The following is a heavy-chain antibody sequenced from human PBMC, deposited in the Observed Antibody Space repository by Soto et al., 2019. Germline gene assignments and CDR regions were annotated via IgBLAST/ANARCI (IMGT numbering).Heavy chain of an antibody. CDR1: GYTFINYY. CDR2: INPNGGST. J-gene: IGHJ6*04. CDR3: VRATAARQRDYSYTYSLHS. D-gene: IGHD6-6*01. V-gene: IGHV1-46*03. Sequence: ASVKVSCKASGYTFINYYIHWVRHAPGQGLEWMGVINPNGGSTVYAQKFQGRVTLTRDTSTSTVYVELSSLRSDDTAVYFCVRATAARQRDYSYTYSLHSWGKGLTVTVSS.